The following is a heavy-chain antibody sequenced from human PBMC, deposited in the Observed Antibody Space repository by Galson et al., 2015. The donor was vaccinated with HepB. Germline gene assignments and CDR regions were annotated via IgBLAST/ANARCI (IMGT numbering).Heavy chain of an antibody. J-gene: IGHJ3*02. CDR2: INPSGGST. CDR1: GYMFINYH. D-gene: IGHD3-3*01. V-gene: IGHV1-46*01. CDR3: ARPRSGYPHDAFDI. Sequence: SVKVSCKASGYMFINYHMHWVRQAPGQGLEWMGTINPSGGSTSYTQKLQGRVTMTRDTSTSTVYMELSSLRSEDTAVYYCARPRSGYPHDAFDIWGQGTMVTVSS.